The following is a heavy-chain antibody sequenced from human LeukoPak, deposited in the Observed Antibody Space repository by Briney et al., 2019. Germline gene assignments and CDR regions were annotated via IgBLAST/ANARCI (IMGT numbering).Heavy chain of an antibody. CDR1: GFTFSTYS. J-gene: IGHJ4*02. CDR2: ISSSSSYI. CDR3: ARWSGMATVTSDY. V-gene: IGHV3-21*01. D-gene: IGHD5-24*01. Sequence: GGSLRLSCAASGFTFSTYSMNWIRQAPGKGLEWFSSISSSSSYIYYADSVKGRFTISRDNAKNSLYLQMNSLRAEDTAVYYCARWSGMATVTSDYWGQGTLVTVSS.